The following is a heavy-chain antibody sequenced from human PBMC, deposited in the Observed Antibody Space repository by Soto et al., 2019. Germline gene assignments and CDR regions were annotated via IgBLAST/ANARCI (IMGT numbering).Heavy chain of an antibody. CDR1: GGSLTGYY. D-gene: IGHD5-12*01. CDR3: ARGQEGIVATH. CDR2: VKDGGST. V-gene: IGHV4-34*01. J-gene: IGHJ4*02. Sequence: QVQLQQWGAGLLKPSETLSLTCTVNGGSLTGYYWSWIRQPPGKGLERIGEVKDGGSTNYSPSLRGRVSISADTSTNHFALRLNSVTAADTAGYFCARGQEGIVATHWDQGALVTVSS.